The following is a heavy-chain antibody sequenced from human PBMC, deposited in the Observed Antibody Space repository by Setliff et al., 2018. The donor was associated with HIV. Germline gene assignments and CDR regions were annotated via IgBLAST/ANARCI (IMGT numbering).Heavy chain of an antibody. J-gene: IGHJ4*02. D-gene: IGHD3-9*01. Sequence: SETLSLTCTVSGGSINSYYWSWIRQPPGKGLEWIGNIDYSGSTNYNPSLKSRVTISIDPSKDHFSLKLRSVTAADTAVYYCARLSPLDWPFDYWGQGTLVTVSS. CDR2: IDYSGST. CDR1: GGSINSYY. V-gene: IGHV4-59*08. CDR3: ARLSPLDWPFDY.